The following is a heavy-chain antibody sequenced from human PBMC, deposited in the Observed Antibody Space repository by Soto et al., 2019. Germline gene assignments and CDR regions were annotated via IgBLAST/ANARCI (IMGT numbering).Heavy chain of an antibody. D-gene: IGHD7-27*01. CDR2: ISAYNGNT. CDR3: ARVPGSLALYYYYYYMDV. Sequence: ASVKVSCKASGYTFTSYGISWVRQAPGQGLEWMGWISAYNGNTNYAQKLQGRVTMTTDTSTSTAYMELRSLRSDDTAVYYCARVPGSLALYYYYYYMDVWGKGTTVTVSS. CDR1: GYTFTSYG. V-gene: IGHV1-18*01. J-gene: IGHJ6*03.